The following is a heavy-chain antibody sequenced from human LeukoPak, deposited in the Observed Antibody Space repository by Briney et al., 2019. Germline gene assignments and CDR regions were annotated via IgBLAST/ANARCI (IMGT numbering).Heavy chain of an antibody. CDR1: GFTFNTYA. CDR3: AKSQTPLVANPYFQH. D-gene: IGHD2-2*01. J-gene: IGHJ1*01. Sequence: PGRSLRLSCAASGFTFNTYAMHWVRQAPGKGLEWVAVISYDGYNTYYADSVQGRFTISRDNSKNTLYLQMNSLRAEDTAVYYCAKSQTPLVANPYFQHWGQGTLVTVSS. CDR2: ISYDGYNT. V-gene: IGHV3-30-3*02.